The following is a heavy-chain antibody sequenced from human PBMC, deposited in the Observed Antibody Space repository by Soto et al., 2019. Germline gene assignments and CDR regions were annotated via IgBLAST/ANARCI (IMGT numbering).Heavy chain of an antibody. J-gene: IGHJ5*02. D-gene: IGHD2-2*01. Sequence: SETLSLTCAVYGGSFSGYYWSWIRQPPGKGLEWIGEINHSGSTNYNPSLKSRVTISVDTSKNQFSLKLSSVTAADTAVYYCARGGVVPAAIGWFDPWGQGTLVTVSS. CDR1: GGSFSGYY. CDR2: INHSGST. CDR3: ARGGVVPAAIGWFDP. V-gene: IGHV4-34*01.